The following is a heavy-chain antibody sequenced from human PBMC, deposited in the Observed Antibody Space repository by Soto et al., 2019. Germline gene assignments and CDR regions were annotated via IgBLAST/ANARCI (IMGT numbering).Heavy chain of an antibody. D-gene: IGHD5-18*01. CDR2: ISSSSSYI. Sequence: GGSLRLSCAASGFTFSSYSMNWVRQVPGKGLEWVSSISSSSSYIYYADSVKGRFTISRDNAKNSLYLQMNSLRAEDTAVYYCARDYTAMVTSFAYWVQGTLVTSPQ. J-gene: IGHJ4*02. CDR3: ARDYTAMVTSFAY. V-gene: IGHV3-21*01. CDR1: GFTFSSYS.